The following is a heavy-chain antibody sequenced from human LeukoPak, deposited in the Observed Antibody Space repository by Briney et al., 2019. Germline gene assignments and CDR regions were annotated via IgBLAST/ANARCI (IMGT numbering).Heavy chain of an antibody. Sequence: SGGSLRLSCAASGFTFSSYGMHWVRQAPGKGLEWVSYISTSGGSIYYADSVKGRFTISRDNPNKSLYLQMNSLRVDDTGLYYCARWGGGKISKGAMDVWGQGTSVTVSS. V-gene: IGHV3-48*04. CDR1: GFTFSSYG. J-gene: IGHJ6*02. CDR2: ISTSGGSI. D-gene: IGHD3-16*01. CDR3: ARWGGGKISKGAMDV.